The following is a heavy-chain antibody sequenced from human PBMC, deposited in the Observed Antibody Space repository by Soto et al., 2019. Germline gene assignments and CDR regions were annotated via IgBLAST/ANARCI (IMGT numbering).Heavy chain of an antibody. CDR2: ISYDGSNK. CDR3: ARDPSIAVAGTMSYYFDY. Sequence: GGSLRLSCAASGFTFISYAMHWVRQAPGKGLEWVAVISYDGSNKYYADSVKGRFTISRDNSKNTLYLQMNSLRAEDTAVYYCARDPSIAVAGTMSYYFDYWGQGTLVTVSS. V-gene: IGHV3-30-3*01. D-gene: IGHD6-19*01. J-gene: IGHJ4*02. CDR1: GFTFISYA.